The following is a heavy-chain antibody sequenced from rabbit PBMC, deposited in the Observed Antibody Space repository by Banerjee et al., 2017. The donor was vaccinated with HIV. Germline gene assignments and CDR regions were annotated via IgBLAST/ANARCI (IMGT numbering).Heavy chain of an antibody. CDR1: GFSFSNKYV. CDR2: INTSSGNT. Sequence: QEQLEESGGDLVKPEGSLTLTCTASGFSFSNKYVMCWVRQAPGKGLEWIACINTSSGNTGYASWEKSRFTISRTSSTTVTMQKTSLTAADTATYFCARDWGAYAGHGYATGWLDLWGPGSLVTV. CDR3: ARDWGAYAGHGYATGWLDL. J-gene: IGHJ5*01. D-gene: IGHD6-1*01. V-gene: IGHV1S45*01.